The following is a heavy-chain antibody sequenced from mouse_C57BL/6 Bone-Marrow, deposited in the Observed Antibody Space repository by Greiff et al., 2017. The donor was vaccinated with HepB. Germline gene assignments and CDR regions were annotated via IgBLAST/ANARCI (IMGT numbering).Heavy chain of an antibody. CDR1: GFSLTSYG. Sequence: VQLQESGPGLVQPSQSLSITCTVSGFSLTSYGVHWVRQSPGKGLEWLGVIWSGGSTDYNAAFISRLSISKDNSKSQVFFKMNSLQADDTAIYYCARLIYYDYDGYYYAMDYWGQGTSVTVSS. CDR2: IWSGGST. J-gene: IGHJ4*01. CDR3: ARLIYYDYDGYYYAMDY. D-gene: IGHD2-4*01. V-gene: IGHV2-2*01.